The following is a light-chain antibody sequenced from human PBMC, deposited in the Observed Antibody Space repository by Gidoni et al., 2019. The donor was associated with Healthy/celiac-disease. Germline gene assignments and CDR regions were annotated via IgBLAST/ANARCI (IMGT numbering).Light chain of an antibody. V-gene: IGLV3-27*01. CDR1: VLAKKY. CDR3: YSAADNNRRV. CDR2: KDS. J-gene: IGLJ3*02. Sequence: SYELTQPSSVSVSPGQTARITCSGDVLAKKYARWFQQKTGQAPVLVIYKDSERPSGIPERFSGSSSGTTVTLTISGAQVEDEADYCCYSAADNNRRVFGGGTKLTVL.